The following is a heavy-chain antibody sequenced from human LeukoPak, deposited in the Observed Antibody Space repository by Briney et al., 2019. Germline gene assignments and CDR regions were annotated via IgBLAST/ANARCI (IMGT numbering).Heavy chain of an antibody. D-gene: IGHD5-18*01. V-gene: IGHV3-15*01. CDR1: GFTFSNAW. J-gene: IGHJ4*02. CDR2: IKSKTDGGTT. CDR3: TTDLRWEYSYGSGVHFDY. Sequence: PGGSLRLSCAASGFTFSNAWMSWVRQAPGKGLEWVGRIKSKTDGGTTDYAALVKGRFTISRDDSKNTLYLQMNSLKAEDTAVYYCTTDLRWEYSYGSGVHFDYWGQGTLVTVSS.